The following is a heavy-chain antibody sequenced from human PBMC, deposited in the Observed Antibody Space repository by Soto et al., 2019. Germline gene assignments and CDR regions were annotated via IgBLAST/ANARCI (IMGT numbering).Heavy chain of an antibody. CDR2: INSDGSST. J-gene: IGHJ4*02. D-gene: IGHD3-3*01. CDR3: ARGAQDYDFWSGYYSSATDY. CDR1: GFTFSSYW. Sequence: EVQLVESGGGLVQPGGSLRLSCAASGFTFSSYWMHWVRQAPGKGLVWVSRINSDGSSTSYADSVKGRFTISRDNAKNTLYLQMNSLRAEDTAVYYCARGAQDYDFWSGYYSSATDYWGQGTLVTVSS. V-gene: IGHV3-74*01.